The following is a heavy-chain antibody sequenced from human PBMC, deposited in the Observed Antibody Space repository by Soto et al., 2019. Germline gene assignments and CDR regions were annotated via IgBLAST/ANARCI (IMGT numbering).Heavy chain of an antibody. V-gene: IGHV3-23*01. CDR3: AKDAPGTTTDFHPFDY. Sequence: GGSLRLSCAASGFTFSSYAMSWVRQAPGKGLEWVSAISGSGGSTYYADSVKGRFTISRDNSKNTLYLQMNSLRAEDPAVYFCAKDAPGTTTDFHPFDYWGQGTLVTVSS. CDR1: GFTFSSYA. D-gene: IGHD1-1*01. J-gene: IGHJ4*02. CDR2: ISGSGGST.